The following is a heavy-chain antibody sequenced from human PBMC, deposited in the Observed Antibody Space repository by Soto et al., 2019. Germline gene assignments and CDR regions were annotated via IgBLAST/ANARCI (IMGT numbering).Heavy chain of an antibody. V-gene: IGHV3-30*18. Sequence: AGGSLRLSCAASGFAYSHFGMHWVRQAPGKGLEWVAVISYDGTNKYYADSVKGRFTISRDNSKNTLYVQMDSLRAEDTAMYYCAKDRSWKYYYASGGPGTREGFDSWGQGTLVTVSS. D-gene: IGHD2-15*01. J-gene: IGHJ4*02. CDR2: ISYDGTNK. CDR1: GFAYSHFG. CDR3: AKDRSWKYYYASGGPGTREGFDS.